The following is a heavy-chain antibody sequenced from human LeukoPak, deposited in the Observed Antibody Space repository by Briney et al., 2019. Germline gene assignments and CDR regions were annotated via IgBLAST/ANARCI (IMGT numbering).Heavy chain of an antibody. CDR1: GYSISSGYY. CDR2: IYHSGST. D-gene: IGHD2-2*01. CDR3: ARVAYALLPSSGGY. Sequence: ASETLSLTCAVSGYSISSGYYWGWIRQPPGKGLEWIGSIYHSGSTYYDPSLKSRVTISVDTSKNQFSLKLSSVTAADTAVYYCARVAYALLPSSGGYWGQGTLVTVSS. J-gene: IGHJ4*02. V-gene: IGHV4-38-2*01.